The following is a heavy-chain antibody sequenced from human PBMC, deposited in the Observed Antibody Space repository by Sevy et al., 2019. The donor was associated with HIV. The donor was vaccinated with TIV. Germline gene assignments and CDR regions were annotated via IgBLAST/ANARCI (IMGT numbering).Heavy chain of an antibody. J-gene: IGHJ4*02. V-gene: IGHV3-74*01. CDR2: VDNDGSGT. CDR1: GFTFTNYW. Sequence: GGSLRLSCAAFGFTFTNYWMHWVRQAPGKGLVWVSRVDNDGSGTNYADSVKGRFTISRDNAKNTVYLQMNSLRAEDTAVYYCTRDMYGIDYWGQGTLVTVSS. D-gene: IGHD2-8*01. CDR3: TRDMYGIDY.